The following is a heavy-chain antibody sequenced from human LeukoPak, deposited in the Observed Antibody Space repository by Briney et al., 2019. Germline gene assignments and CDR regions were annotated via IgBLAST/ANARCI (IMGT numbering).Heavy chain of an antibody. V-gene: IGHV1-2*02. CDR2: INPNSGGT. Sequence: ASVKVSCKASGYTSTGYYMHWVRQAPGQGLEWMGWINPNSGGTNYAQKFQGRVTMTRDTSISTAYMELSRLRSDDTAVYYCASLCSSTSCSRYYYYGMDVWGQGTTVTVSS. CDR3: ASLCSSTSCSRYYYYGMDV. D-gene: IGHD2-2*01. CDR1: GYTSTGYY. J-gene: IGHJ6*02.